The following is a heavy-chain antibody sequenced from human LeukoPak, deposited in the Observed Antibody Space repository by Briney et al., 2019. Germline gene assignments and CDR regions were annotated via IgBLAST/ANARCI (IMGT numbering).Heavy chain of an antibody. D-gene: IGHD2-15*01. CDR1: GYTFTSYY. J-gene: IGHJ4*02. Sequence: ASVKVSCKASGYTFTSYYMHWVRQAPGQGLEWMGIINPSGGSTSYAQKFQGRVTMTRDTSTSTVYMELSSLRSEDTAVYYCAKMQGGTTFDYWGQGTLVTVSS. CDR3: AKMQGGTTFDY. CDR2: INPSGGST. V-gene: IGHV1-46*01.